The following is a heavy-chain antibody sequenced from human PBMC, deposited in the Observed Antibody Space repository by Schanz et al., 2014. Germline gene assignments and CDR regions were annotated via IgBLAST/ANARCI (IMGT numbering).Heavy chain of an antibody. CDR2: IKHDGSVK. V-gene: IGHV3-7*02. J-gene: IGHJ4*02. CDR1: GFTFSDYW. CDR3: VSRTGNPNY. Sequence: EVQLVESGGGLVQPGGSLRLSCTASGFTFSDYWMSWVRQAPGKGPEWVANIKHDGSVKDYVDSVEGRFTISRDNAKSTLLLQMTSLRDYDTAVYYCVSRTGNPNYWGQGALVTVSS.